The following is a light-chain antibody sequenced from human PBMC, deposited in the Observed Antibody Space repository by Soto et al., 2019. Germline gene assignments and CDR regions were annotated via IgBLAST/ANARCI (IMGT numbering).Light chain of an antibody. V-gene: IGKV1-39*01. CDR2: GAS. Sequence: DIQMTQSPSSLSASVGDRVTITWLASQSVDPYLNWYQQKSGKAPNLLIYGASSLQSGVPSRFSATGSGTDFTLTISSLQPEDSGTYYCQQTHTGPWTFGQGTKVDIK. J-gene: IGKJ1*01. CDR1: QSVDPY. CDR3: QQTHTGPWT.